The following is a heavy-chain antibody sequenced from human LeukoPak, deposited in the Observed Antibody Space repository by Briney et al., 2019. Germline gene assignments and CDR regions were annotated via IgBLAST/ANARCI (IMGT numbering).Heavy chain of an antibody. CDR3: AKDARRTNGWYYFDY. CDR2: ISDSGSLT. Sequence: PGGSLRLSCAASGFAFSSQAMGWVRQAPGSGLASVSVISDSGSLTYYADSVKGRFTISRDNSKKTLFLQLNSLRAEDTAVYYCAKDARRTNGWYYFDYWGQGALVTVSS. J-gene: IGHJ4*02. V-gene: IGHV3-23*01. D-gene: IGHD6-19*01. CDR1: GFAFSSQA.